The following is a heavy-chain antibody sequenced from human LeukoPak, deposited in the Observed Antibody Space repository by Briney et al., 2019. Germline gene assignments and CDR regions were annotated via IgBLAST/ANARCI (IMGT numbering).Heavy chain of an antibody. J-gene: IGHJ1*01. CDR1: AFTFSSYG. CDR3: AKSRIVAGGEYFQH. Sequence: GGSLRLSCAASAFTFSSYGMHWLRQAPGQGLEWVAFIRYDGSNKYYADSVKGRFTISRDNSKNTLYLQMNSLRAEDTAVYYCAKSRIVAGGEYFQHWGQGTLVTVSS. V-gene: IGHV3-30*02. D-gene: IGHD3-22*01. CDR2: IRYDGSNK.